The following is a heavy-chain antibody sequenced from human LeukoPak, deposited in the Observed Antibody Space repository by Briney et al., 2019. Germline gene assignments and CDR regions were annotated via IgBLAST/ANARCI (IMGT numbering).Heavy chain of an antibody. CDR2: INHSGST. Sequence: SETLSLTCAVYGGSFSVYYWSWIRQPPGEGLEWIGEINHSGSTNYNPSLKSRVTISVDTSKNQFTLKLSSVTAADTAVYYCARHTDPSTTGTTLKEGNPWGQGTLVTVSS. J-gene: IGHJ5*02. D-gene: IGHD1-1*01. V-gene: IGHV4-34*01. CDR3: ARHTDPSTTGTTLKEGNP. CDR1: GGSFSVYY.